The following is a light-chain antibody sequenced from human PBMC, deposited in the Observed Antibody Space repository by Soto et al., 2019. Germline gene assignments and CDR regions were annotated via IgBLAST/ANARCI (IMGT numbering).Light chain of an antibody. CDR3: QQYGDWPLT. J-gene: IGKJ4*01. CDR1: QSVGNN. CDR2: ATY. V-gene: IGKV3-15*01. Sequence: EIVVTQSPATLSVSPGERATLSCRASQSVGNNFAWYQQKPGQAPRLLIFATYTRATGVPARFSGSGSGTDFTLTISSLQSEDFAVYYCQQYGDWPLTFGGGAKVEIE.